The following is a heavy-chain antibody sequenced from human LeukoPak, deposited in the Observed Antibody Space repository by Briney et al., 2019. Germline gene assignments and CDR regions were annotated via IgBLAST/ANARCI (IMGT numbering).Heavy chain of an antibody. CDR3: VRQYSYDSSGYYPWDY. J-gene: IGHJ4*02. Sequence: GGSLRLSCAASGFTFSGYSMNWVRQAPGKGLEWVAYLRSSGDTIYYADSVKGRFTISRDIAKNTLYLQMNSLRAEDTAMYYCVRQYSYDSSGYYPWDYWGQGTLVTVSS. V-gene: IGHV3-48*01. CDR1: GFTFSGYS. D-gene: IGHD3-22*01. CDR2: LRSSGDTI.